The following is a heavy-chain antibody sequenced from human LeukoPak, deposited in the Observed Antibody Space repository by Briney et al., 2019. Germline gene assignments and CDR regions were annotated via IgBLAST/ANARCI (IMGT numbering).Heavy chain of an antibody. Sequence: PGGSLTLSCAPSGSRFSRSTTSSGRQSPGKGLGWVSAISGGGSSTHYADSVKGRCTISRDNSKITLYLQMNSLRADETAVYYCAKFFDILGGYYDSWGQGTLVTVSS. CDR3: AKFFDILGGYYDS. CDR2: ISGGGSST. V-gene: IGHV3-23*01. D-gene: IGHD3-9*01. CDR1: GSRFSRST. J-gene: IGHJ4*02.